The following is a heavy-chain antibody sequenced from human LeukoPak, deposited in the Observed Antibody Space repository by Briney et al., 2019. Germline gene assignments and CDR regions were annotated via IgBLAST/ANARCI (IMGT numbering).Heavy chain of an antibody. V-gene: IGHV4-4*09. CDR2: ISNSGRT. CDR3: ARRARYSSLWYDGFDM. Sequence: SETLSLTCSVSGGSISNDFWGWIRQPPGKGLEWIGYISNSGRTIYNPSLRSRVTMSVDTSKNQFSLKLRSLTAADSAVFFRARRARYSSLWYDGFDMWGQGTMVTVSS. CDR1: GGSISNDF. J-gene: IGHJ3*02. D-gene: IGHD6-19*01.